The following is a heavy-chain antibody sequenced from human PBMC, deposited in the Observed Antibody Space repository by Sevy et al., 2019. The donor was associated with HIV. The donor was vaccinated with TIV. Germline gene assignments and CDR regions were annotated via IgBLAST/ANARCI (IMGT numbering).Heavy chain of an antibody. CDR1: GFIFDDYG. CDR2: ISWNSDSI. CDR3: AKDTMSYYDTSGDYGGYFDS. J-gene: IGHJ4*02. D-gene: IGHD3-22*01. V-gene: IGHV3-9*01. Sequence: SLKISCAASGFIFDDYGMHWVRQAPGKGLEWVSGISWNSDSIGYADSVKGRFTISRDNAKNSLYLQMSSLRGEDTAFYYCAKDTMSYYDTSGDYGGYFDSWGQGILVTVSS.